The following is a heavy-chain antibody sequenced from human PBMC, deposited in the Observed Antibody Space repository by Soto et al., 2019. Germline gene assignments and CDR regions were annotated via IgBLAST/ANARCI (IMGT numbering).Heavy chain of an antibody. CDR2: IYDTGST. D-gene: IGHD2-2*02. V-gene: IGHV4-38-2*02. Sequence: SETLSLTCAVSGYSISSGYYCGWIRQPPGKGLEWIGTIYDTGSTYYNPSLKSRVTISLDTSKNQFSLKLSSVTAADTAVYYCARESCVSTSCNNKVDFWGQGTLVTVSS. J-gene: IGHJ4*02. CDR1: GYSISSGYY. CDR3: ARESCVSTSCNNKVDF.